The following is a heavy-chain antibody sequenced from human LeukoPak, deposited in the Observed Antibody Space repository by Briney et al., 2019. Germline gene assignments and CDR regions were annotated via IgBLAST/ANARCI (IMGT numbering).Heavy chain of an antibody. D-gene: IGHD4-17*01. V-gene: IGHV3-21*01. CDR3: ARGPYGGYYYYYYMDV. CDR2: ITSSSSYI. CDR1: GFTFSTYN. Sequence: GGSLRLSCAASGFTFSTYNMNWVRQAPGKGLEWVSSITSSSSYIYYADSVKGRFTISRDNSKNTLYLQMNSLRAEDTAVYYCARGPYGGYYYYYYMDVWGKGTTVTVSS. J-gene: IGHJ6*03.